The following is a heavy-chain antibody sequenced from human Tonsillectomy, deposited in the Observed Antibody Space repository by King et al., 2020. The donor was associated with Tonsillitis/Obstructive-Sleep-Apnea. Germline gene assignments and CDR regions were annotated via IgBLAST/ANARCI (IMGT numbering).Heavy chain of an antibody. CDR2: ISHSGSN. Sequence: VQLQQWGAGLLKPSETLSLTCAVYGGSFSGYYWSWIRQPPGKGLEWIGEISHSGSNNYNPSLKSRVTISVDTSRNQFSLRLTSITAADKAVYYCPKGGLAHDAFDIWGQGPIVTVSS. V-gene: IGHV4-34*01. CDR3: PKGGLAHDAFDI. J-gene: IGHJ3*02. CDR1: GGSFSGYY.